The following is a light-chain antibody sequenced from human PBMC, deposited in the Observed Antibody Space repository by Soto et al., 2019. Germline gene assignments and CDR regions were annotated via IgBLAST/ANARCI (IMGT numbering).Light chain of an antibody. J-gene: IGKJ4*01. CDR3: QHYNNWPLT. CDR2: GAS. CDR1: QSVNSN. V-gene: IGKV3-15*01. Sequence: EIVMTQSPVTLSVSPGERATLSCRASQSVNSNLAWYQQKPGQAPRLLIYGASTRATGIPARFSGSGSGTEFTLTVSSLRSEDFAIYYCQHYNNWPLTFGGGTKVDI.